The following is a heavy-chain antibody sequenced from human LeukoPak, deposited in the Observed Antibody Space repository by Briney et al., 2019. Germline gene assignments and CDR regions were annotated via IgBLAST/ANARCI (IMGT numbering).Heavy chain of an antibody. CDR3: AKAGTAKGIPDY. CDR2: ISGSGGAT. CDR1: GFTFSGYA. J-gene: IGHJ4*02. V-gene: IGHV3-23*01. Sequence: PGGSLRLSCEASGFTFSGYAMSWVRQAPGKGLEWVSAISGSGGATYYADSVKGRFTVSRDNSKDTMYVQMKSLRADDTAVYYCAKAGTAKGIPDYWGQGTLVTVSS. D-gene: IGHD2-21*01.